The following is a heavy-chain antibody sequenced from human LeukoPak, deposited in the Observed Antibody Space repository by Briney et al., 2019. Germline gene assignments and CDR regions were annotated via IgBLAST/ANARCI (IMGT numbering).Heavy chain of an antibody. D-gene: IGHD6-19*01. J-gene: IGHJ5*02. CDR2: ISYDGSNK. CDR3: AKHAYSSGVNSFGP. V-gene: IGHV3-30*18. Sequence: PGRSLRLSCAASGFTFSSYGMHWVRQAPGKGLEWVAVISYDGSNKYYVDSVKGRFTISRDNSKNTLYLQMNSLRDEDAAVYYCAKHAYSSGVNSFGPWGQGTLVTVSS. CDR1: GFTFSSYG.